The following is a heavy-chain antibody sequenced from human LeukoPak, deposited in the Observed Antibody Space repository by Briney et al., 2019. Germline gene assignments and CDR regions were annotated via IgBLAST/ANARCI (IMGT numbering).Heavy chain of an antibody. V-gene: IGHV3-23*01. D-gene: IGHD3-3*01. Sequence: GGSLRLSCAASGFTFSSYAMSWVRQAPGKGLQWVSAVSGSGGSTYYADSVRGRFTISRDNSKNTLYLQMNSLRAEDTAIYYCATGSIFGGVPGDYWGQGTLVTVSS. CDR1: GFTFSSYA. CDR2: VSGSGGST. J-gene: IGHJ4*02. CDR3: ATGSIFGGVPGDY.